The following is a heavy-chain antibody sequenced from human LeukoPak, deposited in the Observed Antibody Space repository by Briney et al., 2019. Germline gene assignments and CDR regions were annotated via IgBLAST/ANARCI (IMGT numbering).Heavy chain of an antibody. V-gene: IGHV3-7*03. CDR3: ARNNGMDV. CDR2: VNRDGGET. Sequence: GGSLRLSCAASGFALSSHWMAWVRQVPGRGPEWVANVNRDGGETYYLDSVKGRFTISKDNAKNSLYLQMNSLRAEDTALYHCARNNGMDVWGQGTTVIVSS. J-gene: IGHJ6*02. CDR1: GFALSSHW.